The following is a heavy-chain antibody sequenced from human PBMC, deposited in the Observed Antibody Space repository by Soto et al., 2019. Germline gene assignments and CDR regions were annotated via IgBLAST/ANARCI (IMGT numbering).Heavy chain of an antibody. CDR1: GFTFSTYA. J-gene: IGHJ4*02. V-gene: IGHV3-23*01. CDR2: VSSGGGT. CDR3: AKRRGAGGHFDY. D-gene: IGHD2-15*01. Sequence: EVELLESGGGLVQPEGSLRLSCAASGFTFSTYAMCWVRQAPGKGLEWVSVVSSGGGTHYADSVKGRFTVSRDNSKNTLSLQMNRLRADDTAVYYCAKRRGAGGHFDYWGQGALVTVSS.